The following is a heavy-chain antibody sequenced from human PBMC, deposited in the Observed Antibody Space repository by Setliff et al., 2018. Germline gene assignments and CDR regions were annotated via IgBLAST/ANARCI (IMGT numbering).Heavy chain of an antibody. J-gene: IGHJ4*02. V-gene: IGHV4-39*01. D-gene: IGHD6-6*01. Sequence: ETLSLTCTVSGFSINSGTHFWGWIRQPPGKGLEWIGRIHYSGNTYYNASLKSRVIISVDTAQNQFSLMVTSVTAADTAVYYCARGRNVASRLLDSWGQGTLVTVSS. CDR2: IHYSGNT. CDR1: GFSINSGTHF. CDR3: ARGRNVASRLLDS.